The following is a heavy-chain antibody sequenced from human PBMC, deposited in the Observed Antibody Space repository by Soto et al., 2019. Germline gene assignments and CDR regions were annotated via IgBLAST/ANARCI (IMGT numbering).Heavy chain of an antibody. CDR3: ARSARFLEWYLYRGWFDP. CDR2: INHSGST. CDR1: GVSFSGYY. Sequence: PSETLSLTCAFYGVSFSGYYWSWIRQPPGKGLEWIGEINHSGSTNYNPSLKSRVTISVDTSKNQFSLKLSSVTAADTAVYYCARSARFLEWYLYRGWFDPWGQGTLVTVSS. J-gene: IGHJ5*02. D-gene: IGHD3-3*01. V-gene: IGHV4-34*01.